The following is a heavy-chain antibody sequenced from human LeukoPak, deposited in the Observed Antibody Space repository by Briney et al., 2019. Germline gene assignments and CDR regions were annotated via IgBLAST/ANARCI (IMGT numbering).Heavy chain of an antibody. D-gene: IGHD3-9*01. CDR1: GFTFSDYY. CDR3: ARGPDILTEGSYYYYMDV. V-gene: IGHV3-53*01. J-gene: IGHJ6*03. Sequence: PGGSLRLSCAASGFTFSDYYMSWVRQAPGKGLEWVSVIYSGGSTYYADSVKGRFTISRDNSKNTLYLQMNSLRAEDTAVYYCARGPDILTEGSYYYYMDVWGKGTTVTVSS. CDR2: IYSGGST.